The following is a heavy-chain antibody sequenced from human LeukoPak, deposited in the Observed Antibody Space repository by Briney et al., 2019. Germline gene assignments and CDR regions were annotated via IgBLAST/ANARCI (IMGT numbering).Heavy chain of an antibody. J-gene: IGHJ4*02. Sequence: SETLSLTCTVSGGSISSSSYYWGWIRQPPGKGLEWIGSIYYSGSTYYNPSLKSRVTISVDTSKNQFSLKLSSVTAADTAVYYCARVWDTAMDLIDYWGQGTLVTVSS. CDR3: ARVWDTAMDLIDY. V-gene: IGHV4-39*07. CDR2: IYYSGST. D-gene: IGHD5-18*01. CDR1: GGSISSSSYY.